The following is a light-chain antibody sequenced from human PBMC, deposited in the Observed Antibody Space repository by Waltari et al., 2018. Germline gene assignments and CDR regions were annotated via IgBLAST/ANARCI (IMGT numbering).Light chain of an antibody. V-gene: IGKV4-1*01. CDR2: WAS. CDR3: QQCHRSPWT. Sequence: DIVMTQSPDSLAVFPGARASINCTASQSVLDSPNNKNYMAWYQQRPGQPPKLLIYWASVRESGVPGRFSGSGSGTDFTLTISSLQAEDVAVYYCQQCHRSPWTFGQGTKVEI. J-gene: IGKJ1*01. CDR1: QSVLDSPNNKNY.